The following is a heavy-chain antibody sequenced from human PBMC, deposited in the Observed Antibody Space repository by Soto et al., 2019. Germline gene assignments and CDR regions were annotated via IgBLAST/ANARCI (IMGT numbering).Heavy chain of an antibody. D-gene: IGHD2-2*01. CDR2: ISVYNGNT. CDR1: GYTFSSYG. Sequence: ASVKVSCKASGYTFSSYGISWARQAPGQGLEWMAWISVYNGNTKYAQKAQGRVIMTTDTSTSTAYMELRSLRSDDTAMYYCARDAALLPAVPALNYYYGMDVWGQGTTVTVSS. CDR3: ARDAALLPAVPALNYYYGMDV. J-gene: IGHJ6*02. V-gene: IGHV1-18*01.